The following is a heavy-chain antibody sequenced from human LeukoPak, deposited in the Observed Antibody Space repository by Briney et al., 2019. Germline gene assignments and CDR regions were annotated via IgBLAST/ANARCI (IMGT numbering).Heavy chain of an antibody. CDR3: ARGGYSSGWYSGVYYYGMDV. V-gene: IGHV3-21*01. D-gene: IGHD6-19*01. J-gene: IGHJ6*02. CDR1: GFTFSSYS. CDR2: ISSSSSYI. Sequence: PGGSLRLSCAASGFTFSSYSMNWVRQAPGKGLEWVSSISSSSSYIYYAASVKGRFTISSDNAKNSLYLQMNRPRAEDTAVYYCARGGYSSGWYSGVYYYGMDVWGQGTTVTVSS.